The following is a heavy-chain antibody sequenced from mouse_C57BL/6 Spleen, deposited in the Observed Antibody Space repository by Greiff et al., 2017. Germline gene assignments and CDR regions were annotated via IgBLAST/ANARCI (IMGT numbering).Heavy chain of an antibody. CDR2: IDPSDSYT. CDR3: ANDGNYVFDY. Sequence: QVQLQQPGAELVKPGASVKLSCKASGYTFTSYWMQWVKQRPGQGLEWIGEIDPSDSYTNYNQKFKGKATLTVDTSSSTAYMQLSSLTSEDSAVYYCANDGNYVFDYWGQGTTLTVSS. J-gene: IGHJ2*01. CDR1: GYTFTSYW. D-gene: IGHD2-1*01. V-gene: IGHV1-50*01.